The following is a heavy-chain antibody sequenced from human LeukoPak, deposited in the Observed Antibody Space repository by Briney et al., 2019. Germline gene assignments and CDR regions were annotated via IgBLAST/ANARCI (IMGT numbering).Heavy chain of an antibody. CDR1: GFTFSGSA. J-gene: IGHJ5*02. V-gene: IGHV3-73*01. Sequence: GESLRLSCAASGFTFSGSAMHWVRQASGKGLEWVGRIRSKANSYATAYAASVKGRFTISRDDSKNTAYLQMNSLKTEDTAVYYCARDNSVGDTAWWFDPWGQGTLVTVSS. D-gene: IGHD1-26*01. CDR3: ARDNSVGDTAWWFDP. CDR2: IRSKANSYAT.